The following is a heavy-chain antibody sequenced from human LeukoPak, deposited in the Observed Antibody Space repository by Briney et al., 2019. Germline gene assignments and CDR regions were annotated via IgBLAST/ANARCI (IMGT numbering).Heavy chain of an antibody. V-gene: IGHV3-21*01. D-gene: IGHD6-13*01. CDR1: GFTFITYS. Sequence: GGSLRLSCAASGFTFITYSMNWVRQASGKGLEWVSSISGSIHYIYYADSVKGRFTISRDNAKSSLYLQMNSLRAEDTAVYYCARGGGAAAGIIEKWFDPWGQGTLVTVSS. CDR2: ISGSIHYI. CDR3: ARGGGAAAGIIEKWFDP. J-gene: IGHJ5*02.